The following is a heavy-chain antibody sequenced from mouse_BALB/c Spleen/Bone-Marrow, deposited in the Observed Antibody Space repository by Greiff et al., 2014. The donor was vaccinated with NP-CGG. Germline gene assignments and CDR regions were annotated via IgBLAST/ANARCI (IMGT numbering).Heavy chain of an antibody. CDR3: ARNYGSSLDY. CDR2: IDPANVNT. Sequence: EVQLQQSGAEIVKPGASVKSSCTTSGFNIEDSYIYWMKQRPEQGLEWIGRIDPANVNTKYDPKFQGKATITVDTSSATAYLQLSSLTSEDTAVHYCARNYGSSLDYWGQGTTLTVSS. J-gene: IGHJ2*01. D-gene: IGHD1-1*01. V-gene: IGHV14-3*02. CDR1: GFNIEDSY.